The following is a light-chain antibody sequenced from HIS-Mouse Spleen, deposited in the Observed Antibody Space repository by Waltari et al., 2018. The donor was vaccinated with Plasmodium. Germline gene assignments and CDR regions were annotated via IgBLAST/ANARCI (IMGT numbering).Light chain of an antibody. V-gene: IGLV1-51*01. Sequence: QSVLTQPPSVSAAPGQKVTISCSGSSSNIGNNYVSWYQQLPGQAPKLLIYDNKKRPSRLPDRFSGSQSGTSATLGITGLQTGDEADYYCGTWDSSLSAGVVFGGGTKLTVL. J-gene: IGLJ2*01. CDR3: GTWDSSLSAGVV. CDR1: SSNIGNNY. CDR2: DNK.